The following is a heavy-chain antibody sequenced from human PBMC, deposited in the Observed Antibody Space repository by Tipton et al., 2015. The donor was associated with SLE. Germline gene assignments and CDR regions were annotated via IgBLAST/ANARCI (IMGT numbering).Heavy chain of an antibody. J-gene: IGHJ5*02. CDR2: IYYSGST. V-gene: IGHV4-39*07. CDR1: GGSIGSSSYY. CDR3: ARDRDYYDSSGLFDP. Sequence: TLSLTCTVSGGSIGSSSYYWGWIRQPPGKGLEWIGSIYYSGSTNYNPSLKSRVTISVDTSKNQFSLKLSSVTAANTAVYYCARDRDYYDSSGLFDPWGQGTLVTVSS. D-gene: IGHD3-22*01.